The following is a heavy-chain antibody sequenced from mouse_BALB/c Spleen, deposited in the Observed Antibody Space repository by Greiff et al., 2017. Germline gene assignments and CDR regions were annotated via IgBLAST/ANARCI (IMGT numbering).Heavy chain of an antibody. CDR2: IDPETGGT. V-gene: IGHV1-15*01. D-gene: IGHD2-3*01. CDR3: TRRDGYYVFAY. CDR1: GYTFTDYE. Sequence: VKLQESGAELVRPGASVTLSCKASGYTFTDYEMHWVKQTPVHGLEWIGAIDPETGGTAYNQKFKGKATLTADKSSSTAYMELRSLTSEDSAVYYCTRRDGYYVFAYWGQGTLVTVSA. J-gene: IGHJ3*01.